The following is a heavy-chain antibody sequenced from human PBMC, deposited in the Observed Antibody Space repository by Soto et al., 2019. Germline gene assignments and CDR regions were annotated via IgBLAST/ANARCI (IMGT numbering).Heavy chain of an antibody. V-gene: IGHV4-38-2*01. Sequence: PSETLSHTSVVSDYSMSSGSSWGWIRQPPGKGLEWIVSIHHSGITYYNPSLQSRLTISVDTSNNQFSLKLTSVTAADSAVYYCPKAVGSTRAHFDYWGQGTPVTVSS. D-gene: IGHD1-26*01. J-gene: IGHJ4*02. CDR1: DYSMSSGSS. CDR2: IHHSGIT. CDR3: PKAVGSTRAHFDY.